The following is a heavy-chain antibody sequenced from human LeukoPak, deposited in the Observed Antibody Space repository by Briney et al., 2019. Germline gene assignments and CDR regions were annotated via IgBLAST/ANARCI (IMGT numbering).Heavy chain of an antibody. CDR1: GFTFSSYA. V-gene: IGHV3-23*01. J-gene: IGHJ6*02. D-gene: IGHD4-17*01. CDR2: ISGSGGST. CDR3: AKTPSDYGDSYYYGMDV. Sequence: GGSLRLSCAASGFTFSSYAMTWVRQAPGKGLEWVSAISGSGGSTYYADSVKGRCTISRDNSKNTLYLQMNSLRAEDTAVYYCAKTPSDYGDSYYYGMDVWGQGTTVTVSS.